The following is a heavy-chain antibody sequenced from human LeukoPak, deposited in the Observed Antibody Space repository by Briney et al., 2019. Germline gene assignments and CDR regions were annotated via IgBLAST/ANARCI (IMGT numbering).Heavy chain of an antibody. CDR2: IDNNGGST. D-gene: IGHD6-13*01. V-gene: IGHV3-64*02. J-gene: IGHJ4*02. Sequence: GGSLRLSCAASGFTFSTYTMHWVRQAPGKGLEYVSTIDNNGGSTFYADSVKGRSTISRDNSKNTLYLQMGSLRGEDTAVYYCAKEATAGAWDHFDCWGQGTLVTVSS. CDR1: GFTFSTYT. CDR3: AKEATAGAWDHFDC.